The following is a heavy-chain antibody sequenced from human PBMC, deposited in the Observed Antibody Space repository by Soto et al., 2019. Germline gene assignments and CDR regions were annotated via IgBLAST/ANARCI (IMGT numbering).Heavy chain of an antibody. V-gene: IGHV1-2*02. CDR3: ARVYYYDSSGTSSVGYYYGMDV. J-gene: IGHJ6*02. D-gene: IGHD3-22*01. CDR1: GYTFTVYY. CDR2: INPNSGGT. Sequence: ASVKVSCKASGYTFTVYYMHCVRRAAGQGLEWMGWINPNSGGTNYAQKFQGRVTMTRDTSISTAYMELSRLRTDDTAVYYCARVYYYDSSGTSSVGYYYGMDVWGQGTTVTVSS.